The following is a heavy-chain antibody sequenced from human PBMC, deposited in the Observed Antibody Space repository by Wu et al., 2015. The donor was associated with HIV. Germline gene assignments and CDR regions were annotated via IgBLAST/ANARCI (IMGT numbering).Heavy chain of an antibody. Sequence: QVQLVQSGAEVKKPGSSVKVSCKASGGTLSNDAISWVRQAPGQGLEWMGRVIPSLRIANYAQKFQGRVTITADESTTTAYMELSGLRSEDTAVYYCARPTRFGYYGSASPAPFYYYFGLDVWGQGTTVSVSS. CDR2: VIPSLRIA. D-gene: IGHD3-10*01. CDR3: ARPTRFGYYGSASPAPFYYYFGLDV. V-gene: IGHV1-69*04. CDR1: GGTLSNDA. J-gene: IGHJ6*02.